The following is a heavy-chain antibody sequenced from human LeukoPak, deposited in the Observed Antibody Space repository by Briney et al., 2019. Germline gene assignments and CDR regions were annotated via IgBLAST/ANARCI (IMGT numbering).Heavy chain of an antibody. J-gene: IGHJ4*02. V-gene: IGHV3-23*01. D-gene: IGHD1-26*01. CDR3: AKSQDGGRLFHFDY. Sequence: GGSLRLSCTASGFTFRSYAMSWVRQAPGKGLEWVSTINNSGDNTYYADSVKGRFTISRDNSKNTLYLQMNSLRAEDTAVYFCAKSQDGGRLFHFDYWGQGTLVTVSS. CDR2: INNSGDNT. CDR1: GFTFRSYA.